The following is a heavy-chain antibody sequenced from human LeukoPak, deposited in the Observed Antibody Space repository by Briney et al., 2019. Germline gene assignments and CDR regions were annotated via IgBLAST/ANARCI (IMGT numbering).Heavy chain of an antibody. CDR1: GFTFSSYS. Sequence: GGSLRLSCAASGFTFSSYSMNWVRQAPGKGLEWVSSISSSSSYIYYADSVKGRFTISRDNAKNSLYLQMNSLRAEDTAVYYCARDILDYYYYMDVWGKGTTVTVSS. CDR3: ARDILDYYYYMDV. D-gene: IGHD3-9*01. J-gene: IGHJ6*03. CDR2: ISSSSSYI. V-gene: IGHV3-21*01.